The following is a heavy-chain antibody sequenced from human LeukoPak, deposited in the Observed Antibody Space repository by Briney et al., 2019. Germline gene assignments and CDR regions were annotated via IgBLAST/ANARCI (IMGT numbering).Heavy chain of an antibody. CDR3: ARRPKQPGFWSGYVDY. V-gene: IGHV4-39*01. CDR2: IFYSGST. J-gene: IGHJ4*02. Sequence: SGTLSLTCTVSGGSIRSSSHNWDWIRQPPGKGLEYIGSIFYSGSTYYNPSLTSRVTISVDTSKNQFSLKLSSVTAADTAVYYCARRPKQPGFWSGYVDYWGQGILVTVSP. CDR1: GGSIRSSSHN. D-gene: IGHD3-3*01.